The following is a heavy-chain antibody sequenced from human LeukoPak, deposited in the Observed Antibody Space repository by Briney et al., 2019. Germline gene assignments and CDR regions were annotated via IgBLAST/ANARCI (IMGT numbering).Heavy chain of an antibody. V-gene: IGHV3-15*01. CDR2: IKGKTDGGTT. CDR3: TPGPLAAPEDY. Sequence: GGALRLSCAASGFTFSNAWMSWVRQAPGKGLEWVGRIKGKTDGGTTDYAAPGKGRFTISRDDSKNTLYLQMNSLQTEDTAVYYCTPGPLAAPEDYWGQGTLVTVSS. D-gene: IGHD1-14*01. J-gene: IGHJ4*02. CDR1: GFTFSNAW.